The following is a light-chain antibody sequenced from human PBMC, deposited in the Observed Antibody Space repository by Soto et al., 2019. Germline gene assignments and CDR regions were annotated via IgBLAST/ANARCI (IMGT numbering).Light chain of an antibody. CDR2: GIS. Sequence: EIVLTQSPGTLSLSPGERATLSCRASHTISSSYLAWYQQKPGQAPRHLMYGISRMANGIPDRFSGSGSGTDFTLTITRLEHEEFAVYYCQQYVTSSPRTFGQGTKVEIK. CDR1: HTISSSY. CDR3: QQYVTSSPRT. V-gene: IGKV3-20*01. J-gene: IGKJ1*01.